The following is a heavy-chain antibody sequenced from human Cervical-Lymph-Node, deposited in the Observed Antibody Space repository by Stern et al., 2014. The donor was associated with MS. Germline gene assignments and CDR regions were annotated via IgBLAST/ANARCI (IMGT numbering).Heavy chain of an antibody. CDR3: AIIDFWSSLDI. Sequence: QVQLQESGPGLVRPSETLSLTCTVSGYSISSGHYWGWIRQPPGKGLEWIGSIYHSGTTTYNPSLKSRVTMSIDTSKNQFSLKRNSVTAADTAVYFCAIIDFWSSLDIWGQGTMVAVSA. CDR2: IYHSGTT. D-gene: IGHD3-3*01. CDR1: GYSISSGHY. J-gene: IGHJ3*02. V-gene: IGHV4-38-2*02.